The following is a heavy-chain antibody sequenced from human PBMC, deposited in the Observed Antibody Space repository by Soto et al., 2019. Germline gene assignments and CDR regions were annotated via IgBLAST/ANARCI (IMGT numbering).Heavy chain of an antibody. D-gene: IGHD2-15*01. Sequence: QVQLVQSAAEVKKPGASVKVSCKASGYTLTNYAISWVRQAPGHGPEWMGWINTYNGNSNYAQKFQGRVTMTTDTSTNTAYMELRSLTSDDTAVYYCARDCTGGSCFCIYWGQGTLVTVSS. CDR2: INTYNGNS. CDR3: ARDCTGGSCFCIY. V-gene: IGHV1-18*01. CDR1: GYTLTNYA. J-gene: IGHJ4*02.